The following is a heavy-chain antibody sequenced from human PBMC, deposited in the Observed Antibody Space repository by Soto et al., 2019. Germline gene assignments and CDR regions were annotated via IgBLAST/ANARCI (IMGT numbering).Heavy chain of an antibody. D-gene: IGHD2-15*01. Sequence: QVQLVQSGAEVKKPGSSVKVSCKASGGTFSSYAISWVRQAPGQGLEWMGGIIPIFGTANYAQKFQGRVTITADESTSTAYMDLSSLRSEDTAVYYCARGPQAATPRNYYYYYGMDVWGQGTTVTVSS. CDR3: ARGPQAATPRNYYYYYGMDV. CDR1: GGTFSSYA. CDR2: IIPIFGTA. V-gene: IGHV1-69*01. J-gene: IGHJ6*02.